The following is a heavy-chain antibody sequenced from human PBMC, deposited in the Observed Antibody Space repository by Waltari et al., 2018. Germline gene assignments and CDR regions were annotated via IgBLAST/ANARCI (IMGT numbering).Heavy chain of an antibody. CDR3: ARDDVDSSNFGGF. J-gene: IGHJ4*02. CDR1: GYTFSNYG. CDR2: IYPYNGNT. D-gene: IGHD6-13*01. Sequence: QLVQSGAEVKKPGASGKVSCKASGYTFSNYGITWVRKAPGQGLEWMGWIYPYNGNTKYEQNFQGRVTMTTDTSTTTAYMEIRSLRSDDTAIYYCARDDVDSSNFGGFWGQGTLVTVSS. V-gene: IGHV1-18*01.